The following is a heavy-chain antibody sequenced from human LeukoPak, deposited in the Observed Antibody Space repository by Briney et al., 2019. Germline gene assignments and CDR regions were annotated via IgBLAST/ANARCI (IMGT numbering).Heavy chain of an antibody. CDR3: ARDSDYGYYFDY. CDR1: GGTFSSYA. J-gene: IGHJ4*02. V-gene: IGHV1-69*06. CDR2: IIPIFGTA. Sequence: SVKVSCKASGGTFSSYAISWVRQAPGQGLEWMGGIIPIFGTANYAQKFQGRVTITADKSTSTVYMELSSLRSEDTAVYYCARDSDYGYYFDYWGQGTLVTVSS. D-gene: IGHD4-17*01.